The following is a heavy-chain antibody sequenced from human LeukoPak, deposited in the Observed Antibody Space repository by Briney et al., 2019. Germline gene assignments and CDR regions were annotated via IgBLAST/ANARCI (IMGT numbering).Heavy chain of an antibody. D-gene: IGHD3-22*01. Sequence: GGSLRLSCAASGFIFSSYSMSWVRRAPGKGLEWVSVITGSGGNTYYADSVKGRFTISRDNSKNTLYLQMNSLRAEDTAVYYCAKDYHYYDSSGYYPDDAFDIWGQGTMVTVSS. CDR3: AKDYHYYDSSGYYPDDAFDI. CDR1: GFIFSSYS. V-gene: IGHV3-23*01. CDR2: ITGSGGNT. J-gene: IGHJ3*02.